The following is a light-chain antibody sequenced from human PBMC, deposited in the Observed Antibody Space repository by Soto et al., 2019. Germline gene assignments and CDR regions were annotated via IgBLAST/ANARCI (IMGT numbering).Light chain of an antibody. J-gene: IGKJ1*01. V-gene: IGKV1-5*01. CDR1: QGINNW. CDR3: QQYNSYRA. Sequence: DIQMTQSPSTLSASVGDRVTITCRASQGINNWLAWYQQKPGKAPKLLIYAASSLQSGVPSRFSGSGSGTEFTLTISSLQPDDSATYYCQQYNSYRAFGQGTKVDIK. CDR2: AAS.